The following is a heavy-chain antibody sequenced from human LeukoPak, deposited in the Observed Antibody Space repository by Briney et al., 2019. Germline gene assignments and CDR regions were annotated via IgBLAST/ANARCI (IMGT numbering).Heavy chain of an antibody. CDR1: GFTFSSYA. CDR3: ARDNTAMVSVGYYFDY. Sequence: GGSLRLSCASSGFTFSSYAMHWVRQAPGKGLEWVAVISYDGSNKYYADSVKGRFTISRDNSKNTLYLQMNSLRAEDTAVYYCARDNTAMVSVGYYFDYWGQGTLVTVSS. V-gene: IGHV3-30-3*01. J-gene: IGHJ4*02. CDR2: ISYDGSNK. D-gene: IGHD5-18*01.